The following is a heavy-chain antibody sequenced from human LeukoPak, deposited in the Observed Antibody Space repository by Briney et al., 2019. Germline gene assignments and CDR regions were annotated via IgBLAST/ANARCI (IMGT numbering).Heavy chain of an antibody. CDR1: GFTFSNAW. V-gene: IGHV3-15*01. D-gene: IGHD3-16*02. CDR2: IKSKTDGGTT. CDR3: TTDLYDYVWGSYRPTGY. J-gene: IGHJ4*02. Sequence: GGSLRLSCAASGFTFSNAWMSCVRQAPGKGLEWVGRIKSKTDGGTTDYAAPVKGRFTISRDDSKNTQYLQMTSLKTEDTAVYYCTTDLYDYVWGSYRPTGYWGQGTLVTVSS.